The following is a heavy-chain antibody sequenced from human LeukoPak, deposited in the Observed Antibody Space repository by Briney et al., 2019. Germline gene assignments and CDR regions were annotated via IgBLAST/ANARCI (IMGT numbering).Heavy chain of an antibody. Sequence: ASVSVSSKASGYTFTIYGISWVRQAPGQGREWMGWISAHNGNTNYAQKLQGRVTMSTDTSTSTAYMELRSLRSDDTAVYYCARDGYCSSTSCYEYYYYYYMDVWGKGTTVTVSS. V-gene: IGHV1-18*01. D-gene: IGHD2-2*03. CDR1: GYTFTIYG. CDR3: ARDGYCSSTSCYEYYYYYYMDV. CDR2: ISAHNGNT. J-gene: IGHJ6*03.